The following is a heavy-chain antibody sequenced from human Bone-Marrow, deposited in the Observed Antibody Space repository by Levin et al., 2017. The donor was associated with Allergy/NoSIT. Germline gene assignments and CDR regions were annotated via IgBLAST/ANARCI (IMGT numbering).Heavy chain of an antibody. CDR3: ARDVYRADY. CDR1: GFTFSNYG. Sequence: HPGGSLRLSCTASGFTFSNYGMHWVRQAPGKGLEWVAVIWYDGSNKFYADSVKGRFTISRDNSKNTLYLQMNSLRAEDTAVYYCARDVYRADYWGQGIVVTVSS. CDR2: IWYDGSNK. D-gene: IGHD5-12*01. J-gene: IGHJ4*02. V-gene: IGHV3-33*01.